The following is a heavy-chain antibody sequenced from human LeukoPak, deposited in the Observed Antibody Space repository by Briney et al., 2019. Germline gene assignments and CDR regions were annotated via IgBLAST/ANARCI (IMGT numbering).Heavy chain of an antibody. CDR1: GGTFSSYA. CDR3: ARVGYYYDSSGYPDI. CDR2: IIPIFGTA. V-gene: IGHV1-69*05. Sequence: ASVKVSCKASGGTFSSYAISWVRQAPGQGLEWMGRIIPIFGTANYAQKFQGRVTITTDVSTSTAYMEVSSLRSEDTAVYYCARVGYYYDSSGYPDIWGQGTMVTVSS. J-gene: IGHJ3*02. D-gene: IGHD3-22*01.